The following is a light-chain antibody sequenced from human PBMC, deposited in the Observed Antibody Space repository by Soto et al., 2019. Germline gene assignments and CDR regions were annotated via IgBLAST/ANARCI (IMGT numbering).Light chain of an antibody. CDR1: QRITTY. CDR3: QQSYSTPYT. V-gene: IGKV1-39*01. Sequence: IHMTQSPSSLSAYVGDRVTITYRASQRITTYLNWYQQKPGKAPKLLISTAAILQGRVPSRFSGSVSGTDFTLTITTLQPEDFATSFWQQSYSTPYTFGQRTKLQIK. CDR2: TAA. J-gene: IGKJ2*01.